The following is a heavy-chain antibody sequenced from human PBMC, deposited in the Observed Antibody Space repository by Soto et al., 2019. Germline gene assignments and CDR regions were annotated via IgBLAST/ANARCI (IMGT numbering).Heavy chain of an antibody. CDR2: ISGSGVTT. CDR1: GFTFNNSG. D-gene: IGHD1-26*01. V-gene: IGHV3-23*01. Sequence: PGGSLKLSCVASGFTFNNSGMNWVRQAPGKGLEWVSGISGSGVTTYYADSVKGRFTISRDTSKNTLYLQMNSLRAEDTAVYYCTKTASGTYSESWGQGTLVTVSS. J-gene: IGHJ4*02. CDR3: TKTASGTYSES.